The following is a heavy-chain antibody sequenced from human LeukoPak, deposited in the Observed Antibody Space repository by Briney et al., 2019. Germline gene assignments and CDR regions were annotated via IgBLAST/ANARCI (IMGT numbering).Heavy chain of an antibody. D-gene: IGHD2-15*01. CDR2: IRYDGSNK. CDR1: GFTFSSYG. V-gene: IGHV3-30*02. Sequence: GGSLRLSCAASGFTFSSYGMHWVRQAPGKGLEWVALIRYDGSNKYYADSVKGRFTISRDNSKNTLYLQMNSMRAEDTAVYYCANGYCSGGSCYPQSRYWGQGTLVTVSS. CDR3: ANGYCSGGSCYPQSRY. J-gene: IGHJ4*02.